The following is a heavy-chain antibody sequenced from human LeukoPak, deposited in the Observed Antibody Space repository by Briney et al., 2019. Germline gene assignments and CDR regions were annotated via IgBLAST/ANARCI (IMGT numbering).Heavy chain of an antibody. D-gene: IGHD2-15*01. J-gene: IGHJ5*02. Sequence: PGGSLRLSCAASGFTFSCYEMNWVRQAPGKGLEWVSYISSSGSTIYYADSVKGRFTISRDNAKNSLYLQMNSLRAEDTAVYYCASLVVVPRWFDPWGQGTLVTVSS. CDR2: ISSSGSTI. CDR1: GFTFSCYE. CDR3: ASLVVVPRWFDP. V-gene: IGHV3-48*03.